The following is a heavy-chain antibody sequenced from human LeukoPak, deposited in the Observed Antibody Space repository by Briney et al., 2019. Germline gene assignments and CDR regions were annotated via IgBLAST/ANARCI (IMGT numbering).Heavy chain of an antibody. CDR1: GGSILTTNW. CDR3: ARDGPYSSSGHFDY. Sequence: SETLSLTCAVSGGSILTTNWWSWVRQPPGKGLEWIGEINHSGSTNYNPSLKSRATISVDTSKNQFSLKLSSVTAADTAVYYCARDGPYSSSGHFDYWGQGTLVTVSS. J-gene: IGHJ4*02. V-gene: IGHV4-4*02. D-gene: IGHD6-6*01. CDR2: INHSGST.